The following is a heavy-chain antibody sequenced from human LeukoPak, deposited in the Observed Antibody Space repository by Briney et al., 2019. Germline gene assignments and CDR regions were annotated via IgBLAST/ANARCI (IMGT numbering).Heavy chain of an antibody. J-gene: IGHJ6*03. D-gene: IGHD5-12*01. CDR1: GYTFTSYG. V-gene: IGHV1-18*01. CDR3: ARRGYPVYYYYMDV. Sequence: ASVKVSCKTSGYTFTSYGISWVRQAPGQGLEWMGWISADNGKTNYAQKLQGRVTMTTDTSTTTAYMELRSLRSDDTAVYYCARRGYPVYYYYMDVWGKGTTITISS. CDR2: ISADNGKT.